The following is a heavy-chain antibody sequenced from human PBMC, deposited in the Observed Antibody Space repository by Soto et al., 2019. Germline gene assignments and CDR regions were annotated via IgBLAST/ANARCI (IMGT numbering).Heavy chain of an antibody. V-gene: IGHV4-31*03. CDR1: GGSIISGGYY. D-gene: IGHD6-6*01. J-gene: IGHJ5*02. CDR2: IYYSGRT. CDR3: ARGSFSSSSSWFDP. Sequence: KPSETLSLTCTVSGGSIISGGYYWVCIRQHPGKGLELIGYIYYSGRTYYNPSLHSRVSIAVDTTENQFSLKLTSVTAADTSVYYCARGSFSSSSSWFDPWGRGTLVTVSS.